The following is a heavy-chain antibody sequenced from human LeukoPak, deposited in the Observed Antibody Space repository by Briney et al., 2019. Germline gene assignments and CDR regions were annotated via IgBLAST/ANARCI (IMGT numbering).Heavy chain of an antibody. D-gene: IGHD6-19*01. V-gene: IGHV3-48*03. Sequence: GGSLRLSCAASGFTFSSYEMNWVRQAPGKGLEWVSYISSSGSTIYYADSVKGRFTISRDNAKNSLYLQMNSLRAEDTAVYYCARVIAVAGTTYWGQGTLVTVSS. CDR1: GFTFSSYE. CDR3: ARVIAVAGTTY. J-gene: IGHJ4*02. CDR2: ISSSGSTI.